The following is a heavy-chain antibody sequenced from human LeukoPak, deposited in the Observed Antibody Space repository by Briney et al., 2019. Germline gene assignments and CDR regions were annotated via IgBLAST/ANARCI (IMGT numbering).Heavy chain of an antibody. Sequence: ASVKVSCKASGYTFTSYGISWVRQAPGQGLEWMGGFDPEDGETIYAQKFQGRVTMTEDTSTDTAYMELSSLRSEDTAVYYCATFLHKSTPHWGQGTPVTVSS. CDR2: FDPEDGET. CDR1: GYTFTSYG. V-gene: IGHV1-24*01. J-gene: IGHJ4*02. D-gene: IGHD5/OR15-5a*01. CDR3: ATFLHKSTPH.